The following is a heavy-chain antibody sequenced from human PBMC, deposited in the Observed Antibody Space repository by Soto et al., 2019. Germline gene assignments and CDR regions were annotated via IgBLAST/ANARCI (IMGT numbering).Heavy chain of an antibody. V-gene: IGHV4-30-4*01. J-gene: IGHJ4*02. CDR1: GASITSGDSY. CDR2: IYSRGST. CDR3: ARILEPAYGDWRYFDY. Sequence: QVHLQESGPGLVRPSQTLSLTCTVSGASITSGDSYWSWIRQPPGKGLEWIGYIYSRGSTYYNPSRRSRVTISIDTSKNQLSLRLSSVTAAGTAVYYCARILEPAYGDWRYFDYWGQGTLLTVSS. D-gene: IGHD4-17*01.